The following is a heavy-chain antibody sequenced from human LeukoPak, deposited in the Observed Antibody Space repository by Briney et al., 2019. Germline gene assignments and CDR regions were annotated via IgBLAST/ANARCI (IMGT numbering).Heavy chain of an antibody. CDR3: ARDRYYDSSGSFSYFDY. V-gene: IGHV4-61*01. CDR2: IYYSGST. CDR1: GGSISSSSYY. D-gene: IGHD3-22*01. Sequence: SETLSLTCTVSGGSISSSSYYWSWIRQPPGKGLEWIGYIYYSGSTNYNPSLKSRVTISVDTSKNQFSLKLSSVTAADTAVYYCARDRYYDSSGSFSYFDYWGQGTLVTVSS. J-gene: IGHJ4*02.